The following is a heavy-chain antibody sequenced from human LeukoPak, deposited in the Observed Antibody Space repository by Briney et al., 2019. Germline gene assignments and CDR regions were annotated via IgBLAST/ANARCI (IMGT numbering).Heavy chain of an antibody. D-gene: IGHD3-10*01. J-gene: IGHJ6*02. CDR3: ARDGGSGIYFGNYFYYGMDV. CDR1: GFTVSNNY. V-gene: IGHV3-53*01. CDR2: IYSGGNT. Sequence: GGSLRLSCAASGFTVSNNYMSWVRQAPGKGLEWVSLIYSGGNTYSADSVQGRFTISRDNSKNTLYLQMNSLRAEDTAVYYCARDGGSGIYFGNYFYYGMDVWGRGTTVTVSS.